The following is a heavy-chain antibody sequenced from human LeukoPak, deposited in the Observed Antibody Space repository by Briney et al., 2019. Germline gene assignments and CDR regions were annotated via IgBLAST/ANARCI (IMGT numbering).Heavy chain of an antibody. J-gene: IGHJ4*02. CDR3: ARDWALYNAGYYFDY. V-gene: IGHV3-66*01. Sequence: PGGSLRLSCAASGFTVSSNYMNWVRHAPGKGLEWVSLIYSGGSTDYADSVKGRFTVSRDNSKNTLYLQMNSLRAEDTAVYYCARDWALYNAGYYFDYWGQGTLVTVSS. CDR2: IYSGGST. CDR1: GFTVSSNY. D-gene: IGHD3-16*01.